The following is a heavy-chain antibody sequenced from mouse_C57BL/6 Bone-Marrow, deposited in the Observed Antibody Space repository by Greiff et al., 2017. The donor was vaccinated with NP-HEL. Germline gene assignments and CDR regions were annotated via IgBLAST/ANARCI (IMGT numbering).Heavy chain of an antibody. CDR2: IDPENGDT. V-gene: IGHV14-4*01. CDR1: GFNIKDDY. J-gene: IGHJ2*01. CDR3: TMGVYYFDY. Sequence: EVQRVESGAELVRPGASVKLSCTASGFNIKDDYMHWVKQRPEQGLEWIGWIDPENGDTEYASKFQGKATITADTSSNTAYLQLSSLTSEDTAVYYCTMGVYYFDYWGQGTTLTVSS.